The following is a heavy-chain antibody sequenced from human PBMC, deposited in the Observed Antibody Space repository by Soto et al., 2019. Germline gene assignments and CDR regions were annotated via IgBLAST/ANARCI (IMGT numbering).Heavy chain of an antibody. CDR1: GFTFSSYG. CDR3: AREGEGIVGATYYYYYGMDV. D-gene: IGHD1-26*01. V-gene: IGHV3-33*01. J-gene: IGHJ6*02. CDR2: IWYDGSNK. Sequence: QVQLVESGGGVVQPGRSLRLSCAASGFTFSSYGMHWVRQAPGKGLEWVAVIWYDGSNKYYEDSVKGRFTISRDNSKNTLYLQMNSLRAEDTAVYYCAREGEGIVGATYYYYYGMDVWGRRTTVAVSS.